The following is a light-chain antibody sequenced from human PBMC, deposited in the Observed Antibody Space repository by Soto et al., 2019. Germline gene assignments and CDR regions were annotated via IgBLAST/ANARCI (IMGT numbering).Light chain of an antibody. CDR1: QGVSTY. CDR2: AAS. J-gene: IGKJ2*01. Sequence: DIQMTQSPSSLSASVGDRVTITCRASQGVSTYLIWYQQRQGRAPKLVIYAASNLVGGVPSRFSGSGSGTNFTLTISSLQPEDFATDYCPQSYRTPHTFGQGTKLETK. V-gene: IGKV1-39*01. CDR3: PQSYRTPHT.